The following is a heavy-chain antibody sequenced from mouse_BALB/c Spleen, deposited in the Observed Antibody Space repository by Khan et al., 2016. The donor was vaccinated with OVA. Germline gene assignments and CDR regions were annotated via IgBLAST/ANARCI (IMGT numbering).Heavy chain of an antibody. Sequence: QVQLKQSGPGLVAPSQTLSITCTVSGFSLSNYGVHWVRQPPGKGLEWLGVIWAGGSTNHNSALMSRLTISKDHSKSQVFLKMNSLQTVDTAMYYCARALYNGAWFAYWGQGTLVTVSA. D-gene: IGHD1-3*01. J-gene: IGHJ3*01. CDR2: IWAGGST. CDR1: GFSLSNYG. V-gene: IGHV2-9*02. CDR3: ARALYNGAWFAY.